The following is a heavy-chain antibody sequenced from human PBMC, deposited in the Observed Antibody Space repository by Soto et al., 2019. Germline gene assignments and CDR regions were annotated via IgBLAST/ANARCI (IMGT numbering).Heavy chain of an antibody. CDR3: ARTGTVTVWFGEHHPHY. V-gene: IGHV1-69*01. CDR1: GGTFSSYA. J-gene: IGHJ4*02. CDR2: IIPIFGTA. D-gene: IGHD3-10*01. Sequence: QVQLVQSGAEVKKPGSSVKVSCKASGGTFSSYAISWVRQAPGQGLEWMGGIIPIFGTANYAQKFQGRVTITADESTSTAYMEPSSLRAEDTAVYYCARTGTVTVWFGEHHPHYWGQGTLVTVSS.